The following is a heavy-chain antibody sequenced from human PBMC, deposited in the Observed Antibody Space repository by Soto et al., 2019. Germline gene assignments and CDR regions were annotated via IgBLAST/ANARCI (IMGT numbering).Heavy chain of an antibody. CDR1: GLTFSAYN. D-gene: IGHD3-22*01. J-gene: IGHJ4*02. CDR2: ITSGRTYI. Sequence: GGSMRLSCAASGLTFSAYNMNWVRQAPGKGLEWVSSITSGRTYIYYADSVKGRFTISRENAKNSLFLQMNSLRVEDTAVYYCARGYDSSAGDYWGQGTLVTVSS. V-gene: IGHV3-21*01. CDR3: ARGYDSSAGDY.